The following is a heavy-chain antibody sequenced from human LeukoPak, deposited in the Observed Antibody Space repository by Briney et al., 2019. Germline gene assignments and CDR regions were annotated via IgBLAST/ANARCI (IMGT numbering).Heavy chain of an antibody. Sequence: GGSLRLSCAASGFTFSDYWMSWVRQAPGKGLEWVANIKQDGSEKYYVDSVKGRFTISRDNAKNSLYLQMNCLRAEDTAVYYCAKGGKSSSGWYNRYFDYWGQGTLVTVSS. CDR2: IKQDGSEK. CDR1: GFTFSDYW. D-gene: IGHD6-19*01. J-gene: IGHJ4*02. V-gene: IGHV3-7*01. CDR3: AKGGKSSSGWYNRYFDY.